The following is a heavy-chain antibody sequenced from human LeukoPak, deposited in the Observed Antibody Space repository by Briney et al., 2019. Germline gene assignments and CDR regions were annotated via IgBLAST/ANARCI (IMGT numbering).Heavy chain of an antibody. CDR1: GFTFSNYA. CDR3: AKDYVDIVVVPAAIDAFDI. CDR2: ISGSGGST. V-gene: IGHV3-23*01. Sequence: GGSLRLSCAASGFTFSNYAVSWVRQAPGKGLEWVSAISGSGGSTYYSDSVKGRFTISRDNSKNTLYLQMNSLRAEDTAVYYCAKDYVDIVVVPAAIDAFDIWGQGTMVTVSS. D-gene: IGHD2-2*03. J-gene: IGHJ3*02.